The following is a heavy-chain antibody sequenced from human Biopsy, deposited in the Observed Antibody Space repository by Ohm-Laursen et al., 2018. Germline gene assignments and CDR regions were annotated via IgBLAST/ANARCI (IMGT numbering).Heavy chain of an antibody. CDR1: GGSVSSNVAY. CDR2: IFYSGIT. V-gene: IGHV4-39*01. J-gene: IGHJ5*02. Sequence: SETLSLTWTVSGGSVSSNVAYRAWIRQPPGKGLESIGSIFYSGITYYNPSLQSRVTMSVDTSKNQFSLNLTSVTAADTAVYYCARHPTGFWFDPWGQGTLVIVSS. CDR3: ARHPTGFWFDP.